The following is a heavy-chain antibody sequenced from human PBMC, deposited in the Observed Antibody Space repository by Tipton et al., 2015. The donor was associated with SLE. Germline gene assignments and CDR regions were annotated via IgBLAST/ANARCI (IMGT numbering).Heavy chain of an antibody. CDR3: ARDRSAYYPYWYFDL. J-gene: IGHJ2*01. V-gene: IGHV4-31*03. D-gene: IGHD3-3*01. CDR2: IYYSGST. Sequence: TLSLTCTVSGGSISTVSNYWSWIRQHPGKGLEWIGYIYYSGSTYYNPSLKSRVTISVDTSKKQFSLKLSSVTAADTAVYYCARDRSAYYPYWYFDLWGRGTLVTVSS. CDR1: GGSISTVSNY.